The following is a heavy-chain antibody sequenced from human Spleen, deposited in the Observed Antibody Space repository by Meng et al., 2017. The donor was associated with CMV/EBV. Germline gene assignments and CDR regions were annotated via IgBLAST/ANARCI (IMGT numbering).Heavy chain of an antibody. Sequence: TCAVYGGSFSGYYWSWIRQPPGKGLEWIEEINHSGRTNYNPSLKSRVTISVDTSKNQFSLKLSSVTAADTAVYYCARGRGSLPTLDYWGQGTLVTVSS. CDR1: GGSFSGYY. CDR2: INHSGRT. CDR3: ARGRGSLPTLDY. V-gene: IGHV4-34*01. D-gene: IGHD1-26*01. J-gene: IGHJ4*02.